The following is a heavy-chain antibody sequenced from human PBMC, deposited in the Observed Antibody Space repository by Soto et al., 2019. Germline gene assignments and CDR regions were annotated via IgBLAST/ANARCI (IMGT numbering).Heavy chain of an antibody. CDR2: IYYSGST. Sequence: PSETLSLTCTVSGGSISSRGYYWGWIRQPPGKGLEWIGSIYYSGSTYYNPSLKSRVTISVDTSKSQFSLKLSSVTAADTAVYYCRNYYDSSGYYRFFDYWGQGTLVTVSS. CDR1: GGSISSRGYY. D-gene: IGHD3-22*01. CDR3: RNYYDSSGYYRFFDY. J-gene: IGHJ4*03. V-gene: IGHV4-39*01.